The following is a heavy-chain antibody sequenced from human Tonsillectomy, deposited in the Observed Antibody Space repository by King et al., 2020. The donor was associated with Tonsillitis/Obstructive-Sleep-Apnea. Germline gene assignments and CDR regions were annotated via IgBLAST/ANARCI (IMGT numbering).Heavy chain of an antibody. Sequence: VQLVESGGGVGQPGRSLRLSCAASGFTFSSYGMHWVRQPPGKGLEWGAVIWYDGSKKYYADSVKGRITISRDNSKNTLYLQMKSLRAEDTAGYYCARVAKGDLSHIDYWGQGTLVTVSP. V-gene: IGHV3-33*01. J-gene: IGHJ4*02. D-gene: IGHD2-21*02. CDR2: IWYDGSKK. CDR1: GFTFSSYG. CDR3: ARVAKGDLSHIDY.